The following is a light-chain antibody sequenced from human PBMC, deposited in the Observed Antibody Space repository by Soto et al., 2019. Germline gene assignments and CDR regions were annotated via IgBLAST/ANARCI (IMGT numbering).Light chain of an antibody. V-gene: IGKV3-20*01. Sequence: DSVLTQSPGTLSLSPGERATPSCRASQSVSSSYLAWYQQKPGQAPRLLIYGASSRATGIPDRFSGSGSGTDFTLTISRLEPEDFAVCYCQQYGSSPTFGQGTKVDIK. CDR2: GAS. CDR3: QQYGSSPT. J-gene: IGKJ1*01. CDR1: QSVSSSY.